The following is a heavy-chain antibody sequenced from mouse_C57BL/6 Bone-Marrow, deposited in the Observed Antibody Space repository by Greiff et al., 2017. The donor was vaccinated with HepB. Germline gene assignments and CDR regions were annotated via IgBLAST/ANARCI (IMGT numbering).Heavy chain of an antibody. Sequence: VKLQQPGAVLVMPGASVKLSCKASGYTFTSYWMHWVKQRPGQGLEWIGEIDPSDSYTNYNQKFKGKSTLTVDKSSSTAYMQLSSLTSEDSAVYYCARGYYGSSDYWGQGTTLTVSS. CDR1: GYTFTSYW. D-gene: IGHD1-1*01. J-gene: IGHJ2*01. CDR2: IDPSDSYT. CDR3: ARGYYGSSDY. V-gene: IGHV1-69*01.